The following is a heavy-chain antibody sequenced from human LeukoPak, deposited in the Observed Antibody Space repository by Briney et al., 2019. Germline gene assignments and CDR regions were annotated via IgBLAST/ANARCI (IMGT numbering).Heavy chain of an antibody. J-gene: IGHJ5*02. CDR3: ITWRWFDP. CDR1: GFTFPNTW. CDR2: IKSKTDGGTA. V-gene: IGHV3-15*01. Sequence: GGSLRLSCAASGFTFPNTWMSWVRQAPGKGLEWVGRIKSKTDGGTADYAAPGKGRFTISRDVSKNTMDLQMNSLKTEDTAVYYCITWRWFDPWGQGTLVTVYS.